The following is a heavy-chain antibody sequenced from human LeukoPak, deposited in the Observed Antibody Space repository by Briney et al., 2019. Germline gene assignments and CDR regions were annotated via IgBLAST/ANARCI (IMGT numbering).Heavy chain of an antibody. V-gene: IGHV3-30-3*01. CDR2: ISYDGSNA. D-gene: IGHD2-21*02. J-gene: IGHJ6*02. CDR3: ARDDVVVTAIRKRYGMDV. CDR1: GFTFSSYT. Sequence: GGSLRLSCAASGFTFSSYTMHWVRQAPGKGLEWGAVISYDGSNAYYADTVRGRFTISRDDSKNTLYLQMRSLRAEDTAVHYCARDDVVVTAIRKRYGMDVWGQGTTVTVSS.